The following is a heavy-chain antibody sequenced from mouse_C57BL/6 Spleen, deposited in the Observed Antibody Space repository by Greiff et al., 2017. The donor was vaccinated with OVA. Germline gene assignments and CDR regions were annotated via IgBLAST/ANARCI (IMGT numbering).Heavy chain of an antibody. Sequence: EVKVEESGGGLVKPGGSLKLSCAASGFTFSDYGMHWVRQAPEKGLEWVAYISSGSSTIYYADTVKGRFTISRDNAKNTLFLQMTSLRSEDTAMYYCARWGDYELYYAMDYWGQGTSVTVSS. CDR1: GFTFSDYG. J-gene: IGHJ4*01. CDR3: ARWGDYELYYAMDY. CDR2: ISSGSSTI. D-gene: IGHD2-4*01. V-gene: IGHV5-17*01.